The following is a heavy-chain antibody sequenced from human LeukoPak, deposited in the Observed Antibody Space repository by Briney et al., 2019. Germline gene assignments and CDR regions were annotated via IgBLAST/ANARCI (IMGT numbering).Heavy chain of an antibody. CDR2: IKQDGSEK. Sequence: PGGSLRLSCAASGFTFSSYAMSWVRQAPGKGLEWVANIKQDGSEKYYVDSVKGRFTISRDNAKNSLYLQMNSLRAEDTAVYYCAREALGLYYFDYWGQGTLVTVSS. CDR1: GFTFSSYA. V-gene: IGHV3-7*01. D-gene: IGHD1-7*01. CDR3: AREALGLYYFDY. J-gene: IGHJ4*02.